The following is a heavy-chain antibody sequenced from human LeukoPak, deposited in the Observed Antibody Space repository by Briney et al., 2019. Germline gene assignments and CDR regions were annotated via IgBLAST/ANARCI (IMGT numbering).Heavy chain of an antibody. Sequence: ASVKVSCKASGGTFSSYAISWVRQTPGQGLEWMGGIIPIFGTANYAQKFQGRVTITADESTSTAYMELSSLRSEDTAVYYCARGGEGDGYNYFDYWGQGTLVTVSS. CDR3: ARGGEGDGYNYFDY. D-gene: IGHD5-24*01. CDR2: IIPIFGTA. J-gene: IGHJ4*02. CDR1: GGTFSSYA. V-gene: IGHV1-69*13.